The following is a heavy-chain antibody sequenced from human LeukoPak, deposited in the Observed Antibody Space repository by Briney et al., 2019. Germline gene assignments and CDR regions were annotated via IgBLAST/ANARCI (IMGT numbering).Heavy chain of an antibody. D-gene: IGHD3-22*01. CDR3: VSHYDDSSGYYYRDY. V-gene: IGHV4-59*01. CDR1: GGSISSYY. CDR2: IYYSGNI. J-gene: IGHJ4*02. Sequence: SETLSLTCTVSGGSISSYYWSWIRQPPGKGLEWIGYIYYSGNINYNPSLKGRVTISIDTSKNQFSLKLTSVTAADTAVYYCVSHYDDSSGYYYRDYWGQGTLVSVSS.